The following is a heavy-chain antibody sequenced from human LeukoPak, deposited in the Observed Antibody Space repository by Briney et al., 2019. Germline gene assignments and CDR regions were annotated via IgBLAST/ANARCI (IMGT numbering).Heavy chain of an antibody. CDR1: GGSISSSSYY. CDR2: IHYSGST. V-gene: IGHV4-39*01. CDR3: ARLTAVAGKIGAFDI. D-gene: IGHD6-19*01. Sequence: SETLSLTCTVSGGSISSSSYYWGWIRQPPGKGLEWIGSIHYSGSTYYNPSLKSRVTISVDTSKNQFSLKLSSVTAADTAVYYCARLTAVAGKIGAFDIWGQGTMVTVSS. J-gene: IGHJ3*02.